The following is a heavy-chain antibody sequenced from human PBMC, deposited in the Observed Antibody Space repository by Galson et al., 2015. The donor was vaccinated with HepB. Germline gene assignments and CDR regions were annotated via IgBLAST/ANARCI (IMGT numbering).Heavy chain of an antibody. Sequence: SLRLSCAASGFTFSDYYMSWIRQAPGKGLEWVSYISSSSSYTNYADSVKGRFTISRDNAKNSLYLQMNSLRAEDTAAYYCARGGRFGELPPAYWGQGTLVTVSS. V-gene: IGHV3-11*06. CDR3: ARGGRFGELPPAY. CDR1: GFTFSDYY. J-gene: IGHJ4*02. CDR2: ISSSSSYT. D-gene: IGHD3-10*01.